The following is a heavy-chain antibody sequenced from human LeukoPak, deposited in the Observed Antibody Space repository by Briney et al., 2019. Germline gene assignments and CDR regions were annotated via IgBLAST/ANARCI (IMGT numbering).Heavy chain of an antibody. Sequence: GGSLRLPCASSGFPYSSYAMSWVRQAPGKGREGVSAISDSGGSTYYADSVKGRFTISRDNSKNTLYLQMNSLAADDTAVYYCSRDGSGWSRDVWGQGTTVIVSS. CDR1: GFPYSSYA. CDR3: SRDGSGWSRDV. CDR2: ISDSGGST. J-gene: IGHJ6*02. D-gene: IGHD6-19*01. V-gene: IGHV3-23*01.